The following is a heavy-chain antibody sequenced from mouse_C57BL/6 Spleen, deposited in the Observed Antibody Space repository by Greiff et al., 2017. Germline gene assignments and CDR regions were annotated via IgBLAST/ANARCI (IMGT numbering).Heavy chain of an antibody. CDR1: GFTFSSYA. CDR2: ISDGGSYT. Sequence: EVMLVESGGGLVKPGGSLKLSCAASGFTFSSYAMSWVRQTPEKRLEWVATISDGGSYTYYPDNVKGRFTISRDNAKNNLYLQMSHLKSEDTAMYYCAREGRLLRYGWYFDVWGTGTTVTVSS. CDR3: AREGRLLRYGWYFDV. D-gene: IGHD1-1*01. J-gene: IGHJ1*03. V-gene: IGHV5-4*01.